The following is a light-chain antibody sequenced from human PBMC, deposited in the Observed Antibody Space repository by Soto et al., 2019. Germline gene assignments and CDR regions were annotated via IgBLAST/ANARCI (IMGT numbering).Light chain of an antibody. CDR1: SSDVGGYNY. CDR3: SSYTSSSTLGV. J-gene: IGLJ1*01. Sequence: QSALTQPASVSGSPGQSITISCTGTSSDVGGYNYVSWYQQHPGKAPKLMIYEVSNRPSGVSNRFSGSKSGNTASLTISGPQAEDEADYYCSSYTSSSTLGVFGTGTKLTVL. CDR2: EVS. V-gene: IGLV2-14*01.